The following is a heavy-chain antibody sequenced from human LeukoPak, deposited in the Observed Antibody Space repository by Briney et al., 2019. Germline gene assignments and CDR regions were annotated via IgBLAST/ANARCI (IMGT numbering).Heavy chain of an antibody. D-gene: IGHD3-10*01. CDR3: ARSIPGSYYNRGMDV. V-gene: IGHV4-59*08. Sequence: PSETLSLTCTVSGGSISAYWSWIRQPPGKGLEWIGYIHYSGTTNYNSSLKSRVTISIDTSKNQFSLKLSSVTAADTAVYYCARSIPGSYYNRGMDVWGQGTTVSVSS. J-gene: IGHJ6*02. CDR2: IHYSGTT. CDR1: GGSISAY.